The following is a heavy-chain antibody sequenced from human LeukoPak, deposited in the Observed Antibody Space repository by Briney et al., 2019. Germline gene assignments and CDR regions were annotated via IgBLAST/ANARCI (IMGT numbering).Heavy chain of an antibody. J-gene: IGHJ5*02. D-gene: IGHD3-16*01. CDR1: GGSFSGYY. V-gene: IGHV4-34*01. Sequence: SETLSLTCAVYGGSFSGYYWSWIRQPPGKGLEWIGSIYDSGSTYYNPSLRSRVTISVDTSKNQFSLKLNSVTAADTAVYYCARHYGPWGQGTLVTVSS. CDR3: ARHYGP. CDR2: IYDSGST.